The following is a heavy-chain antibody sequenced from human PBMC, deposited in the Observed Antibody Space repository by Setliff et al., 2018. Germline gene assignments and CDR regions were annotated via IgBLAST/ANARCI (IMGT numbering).Heavy chain of an antibody. J-gene: IGHJ3*02. Sequence: ASVKVSCKVSRYTLTELSMHWVRQAPGKGLEWMGSFDPEDGETLYAQKFQGRVTMTEDTSTDTAYMELSSLRSEDTAVYYCTTVLRDVYNGGDGFDIWGQGTMVTISS. D-gene: IGHD2-8*01. V-gene: IGHV1-24*01. CDR3: TTVLRDVYNGGDGFDI. CDR1: RYTLTELS. CDR2: FDPEDGET.